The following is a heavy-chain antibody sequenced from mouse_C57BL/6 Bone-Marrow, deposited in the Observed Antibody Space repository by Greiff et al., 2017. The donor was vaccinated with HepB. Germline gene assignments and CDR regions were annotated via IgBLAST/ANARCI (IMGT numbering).Heavy chain of an antibody. D-gene: IGHD3-2*02. CDR2: ISSGGSYT. CDR1: GFTFSSYG. CDR3: ARSDSSGAVYYYAMDY. J-gene: IGHJ4*01. Sequence: EVQLVESGGDLVKPGGSLKLSCAASGFTFSSYGMSWVRQTPDKRLEWVATISSGGSYTYYPDSVKGRFTISRDNAKNTLYLQMSSLKSEDTAMYYCARSDSSGAVYYYAMDYWGQGTSVTVSS. V-gene: IGHV5-6*01.